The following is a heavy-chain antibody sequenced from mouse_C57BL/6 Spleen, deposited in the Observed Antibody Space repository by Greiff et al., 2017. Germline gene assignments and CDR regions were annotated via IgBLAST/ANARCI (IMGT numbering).Heavy chain of an antibody. D-gene: IGHD2-4*01. J-gene: IGHJ3*01. CDR2: INPGSGGT. CDR3: ARGRDYDVAWFAY. CDR1: GYAFTNYL. V-gene: IGHV1-54*01. Sequence: QVQLKESGAELVRPGTSVKVSCKASGYAFTNYLIEWVKQRPGQGLEWIGVINPGSGGTNYNEKFKGKATLTADKSSSTAYMQLSSLTSEDSAVYFGARGRDYDVAWFAYWGQGTLVTVSA.